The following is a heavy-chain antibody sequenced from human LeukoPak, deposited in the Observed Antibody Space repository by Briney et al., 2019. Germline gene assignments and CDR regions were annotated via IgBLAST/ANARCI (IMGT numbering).Heavy chain of an antibody. CDR1: GLSFSFYA. J-gene: IGHJ4*02. CDR3: AKDFVRYNIQFDY. V-gene: IGHV3-23*01. Sequence: GGSLRLSCAASGLSFSFYAMSWVRQAPGKGLEWVSSISGGGAGTHYADSVRGRFTISRDNSKNTLYLQMNSLRAEDTALYYCAKDFVRYNIQFDYWGQGALVTVSS. D-gene: IGHD1-1*01. CDR2: ISGGGAGT.